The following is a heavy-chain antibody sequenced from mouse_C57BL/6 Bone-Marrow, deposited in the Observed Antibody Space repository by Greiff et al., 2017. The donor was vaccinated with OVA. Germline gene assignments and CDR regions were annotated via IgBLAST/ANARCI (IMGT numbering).Heavy chain of an antibody. CDR2: ISSGSSTI. V-gene: IGHV5-17*01. CDR3: AIYYGSSYVMDY. CDR1: GFTFSDYG. D-gene: IGHD1-1*01. Sequence: EVKLVESGGGSVKPGGSLKLSCAASGFTFSDYGMHWVRQAPEKGLEWVAYISSGSSTIYYADTVKGRFTISRDNAKNTLFLQMTSLRSEDTAMYYCAIYYGSSYVMDYWGQGTSVTVSS. J-gene: IGHJ4*01.